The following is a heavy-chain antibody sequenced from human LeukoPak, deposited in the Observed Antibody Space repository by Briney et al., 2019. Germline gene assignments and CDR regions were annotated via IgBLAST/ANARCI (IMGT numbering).Heavy chain of an antibody. D-gene: IGHD5-18*01. CDR2: ISSSSSYI. CDR1: GFTFSSYN. CDR3: ARVSDTAMADAFDI. J-gene: IGHJ3*02. V-gene: IGHV3-21*05. Sequence: PGGSLRLSCAASGFTFSSYNMNWVRQAPGKGLGWVSYISSSSSYIYYADSVKGRFTISRDNAKNSLYLQMNSLRAEDTAVYYCARVSDTAMADAFDIWGQGTMVTVSS.